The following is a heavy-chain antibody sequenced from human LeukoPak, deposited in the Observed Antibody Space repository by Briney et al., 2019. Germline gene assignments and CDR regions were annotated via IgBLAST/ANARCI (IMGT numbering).Heavy chain of an antibody. J-gene: IGHJ6*03. D-gene: IGHD6-13*01. CDR3: ARDAVAAAGMYYYYYYMDV. CDR1: GYTFTGYY. CDR2: INPNSGGT. V-gene: IGHV1-2*02. Sequence: ASVKVSCKASGYTFTGYYMHWVRQAPGQGLEWMGWINPNSGGTNYAQKFQGRVTMTRDTSISTAYMELSRLRSDDTAVYYCARDAVAAAGMYYYYYYMDVWGKGTTVTVSS.